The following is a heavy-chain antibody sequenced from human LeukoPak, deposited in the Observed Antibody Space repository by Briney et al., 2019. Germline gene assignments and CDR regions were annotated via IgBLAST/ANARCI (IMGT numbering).Heavy chain of an antibody. J-gene: IGHJ3*01. CDR3: AKHTRYGHYNPNDV. Sequence: PSETLSLTCTVSGGSVSAFYWSLLRQPPGEELEWIGYSHTSGSTGYNPSLESRVSISIDTSNNQLSLRVTSVTAADTAVYYCAKHTRYGHYNPNDVWGQGTMVTVST. V-gene: IGHV4-4*09. D-gene: IGHD4-17*01. CDR1: GGSVSAFY. CDR2: SHTSGST.